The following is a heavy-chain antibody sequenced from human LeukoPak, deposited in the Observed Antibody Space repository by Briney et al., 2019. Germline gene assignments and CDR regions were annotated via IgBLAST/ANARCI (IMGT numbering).Heavy chain of an antibody. CDR2: MNPNSGNT. D-gene: IGHD3-22*01. Sequence: ASVKVSCKASGYTFTSYDINWVRQATGQGLEWMGWMNPNSGNTGYAQKFQGRATMTRNTSISTAYMELSSLRSEDTAVYYCARVRPVGGYYYDSSLWGQGTMVTVSS. J-gene: IGHJ3*01. CDR3: ARVRPVGGYYYDSSL. CDR1: GYTFTSYD. V-gene: IGHV1-8*01.